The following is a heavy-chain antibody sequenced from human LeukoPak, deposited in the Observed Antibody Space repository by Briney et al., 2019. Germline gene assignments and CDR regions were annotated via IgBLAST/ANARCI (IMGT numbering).Heavy chain of an antibody. CDR2: INSDATST. V-gene: IGHV3-74*01. CDR1: GFMLSSTW. D-gene: IGHD6-13*01. J-gene: IGHJ4*02. CDR3: VRGSPGYSSSWHAY. Sequence: GGSLRLSCAASGFMLSSTWMHWVRQAPGKGLVWVSRINSDATSTSYADSVRGRFTISRDDAKNTMYLQMNSLRAEDTAMYYCVRGSPGYSSSWHAYWGQGTLVTVSS.